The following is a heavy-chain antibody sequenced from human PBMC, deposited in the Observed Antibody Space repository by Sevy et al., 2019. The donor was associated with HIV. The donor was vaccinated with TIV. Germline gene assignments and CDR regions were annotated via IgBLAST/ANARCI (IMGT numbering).Heavy chain of an antibody. V-gene: IGHV3-23*01. J-gene: IGHJ4*02. CDR2: ISGSGGGK. CDR1: GFTFSSFA. Sequence: GGSLRLSCAASGFTFSSFAISWVRQAPGKGLEWVSDISGSGGGKKYADSVKGRFTVSRENAQNTVFLQMNNLRGDDTGLYYCAKEFYRGSYLEDWGQGTLVTVSS. D-gene: IGHD3-10*01. CDR3: AKEFYRGSYLED.